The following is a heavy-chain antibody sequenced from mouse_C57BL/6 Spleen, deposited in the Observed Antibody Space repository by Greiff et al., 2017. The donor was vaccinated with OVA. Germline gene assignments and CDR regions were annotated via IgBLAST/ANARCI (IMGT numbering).Heavy chain of an antibody. CDR1: GFTFSDYG. D-gene: IGHD2-4*01. J-gene: IGHJ2*01. V-gene: IGHV5-17*01. CDR3: ARGKNDYDVYFDY. Sequence: DVMLVESGGGLVKPGGSLKLSCAASGFTFSDYGMHWVRQAPEKGLEWVAYISSGSSTIYYADTVKGRFTISRDNAKNTLFLQMTSLRSEDTAMYYCARGKNDYDVYFDYWGQGTTLTVSS. CDR2: ISSGSSTI.